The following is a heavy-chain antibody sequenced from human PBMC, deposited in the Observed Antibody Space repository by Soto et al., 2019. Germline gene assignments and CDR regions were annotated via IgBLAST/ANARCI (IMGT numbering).Heavy chain of an antibody. Sequence: EVQLVESRGGLVQPGGSLRLSCAASGFTVSSINMNWVRQAPGKGLEWVSVIYIGGSTYYADSVKDRFTISRDTSKNTLYLQMNSLRAEDTAVYYCGRDDVFDPWGQGTLVTVSS. V-gene: IGHV3-66*01. CDR3: GRDDVFDP. CDR1: GFTVSSIN. J-gene: IGHJ5*02. CDR2: IYIGGST.